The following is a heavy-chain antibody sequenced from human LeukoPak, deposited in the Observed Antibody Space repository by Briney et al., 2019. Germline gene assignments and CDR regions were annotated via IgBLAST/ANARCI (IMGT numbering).Heavy chain of an antibody. CDR1: GFTFSSYA. CDR3: ARDQHSSGYYYLDY. CDR2: ISYDGSNR. D-gene: IGHD3-22*01. V-gene: IGHV3-30-3*01. Sequence: GGSLRPSCAASGFTFSSYAMHWVRQAPGKGLEWVAVISYDGSNRYYADSVKGRFTISRDNSKNTLYLQMNSLRAEDTAVYYCARDQHSSGYYYLDYWGQGTLVTVSS. J-gene: IGHJ4*02.